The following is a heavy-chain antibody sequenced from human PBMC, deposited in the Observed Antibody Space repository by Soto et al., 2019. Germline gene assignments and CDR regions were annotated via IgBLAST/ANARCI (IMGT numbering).Heavy chain of an antibody. CDR3: ARADRTLVTSYSLDV. CDR2: ISHSGTI. Sequence: ETLSLTCSVYGVSFSGYYWAWIRQPPGKGLEWIVEISHSGTINFNPSLKSRLTISLDTSKKHFSLKLSSVTDADTAAYYCARADRTLVTSYSLDVWGQGTTVTVSS. J-gene: IGHJ6*02. CDR1: GVSFSGYY. D-gene: IGHD2-21*02. V-gene: IGHV4-34*01.